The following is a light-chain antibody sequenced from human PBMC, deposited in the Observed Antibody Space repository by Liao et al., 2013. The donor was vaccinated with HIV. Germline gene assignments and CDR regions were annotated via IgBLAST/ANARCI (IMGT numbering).Light chain of an antibody. V-gene: IGLV3-21*04. CDR2: YDS. CDR3: QVSFSGSDNWV. Sequence: SYVLTQPPSVSVAPGKTARITCGGEDIGSKSVHWYQQKPGQAPVLVISYDSDRPSGIPERFSGSNSGNTATLTILRVEAGDEADYYCQVSFSGSDNWVFGGGTKLTVL. J-gene: IGLJ3*02. CDR1: DIGSKS.